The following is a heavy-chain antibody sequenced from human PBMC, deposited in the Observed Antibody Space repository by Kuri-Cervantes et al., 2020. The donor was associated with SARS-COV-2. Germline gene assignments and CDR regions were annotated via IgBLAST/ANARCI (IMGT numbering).Heavy chain of an antibody. J-gene: IGHJ6*02. Sequence: ASVKVSCKASGYTFTSYGISWVRQAPGQGLEWMGWISAYNGNTNYAQKLQGRVTMTTDTSTSTAYMELRSLRSDDTAVYYCARADTAMAIRQVYYYYGMDVWGQGTTVVASS. CDR1: GYTFTSYG. CDR2: ISAYNGNT. D-gene: IGHD5-18*01. CDR3: ARADTAMAIRQVYYYYGMDV. V-gene: IGHV1-18*01.